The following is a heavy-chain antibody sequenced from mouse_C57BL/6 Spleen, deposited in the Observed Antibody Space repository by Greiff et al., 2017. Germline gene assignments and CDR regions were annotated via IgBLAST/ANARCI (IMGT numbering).Heavy chain of an antibody. V-gene: IGHV1-64*01. Sequence: QVQLQQPGAELVKPGASVTLSCKASGYTFTSYWMHWVKQRPGQGLEWIGMIHPNSGSTNYNEKFKSKATLTVDKSSSTAYMQLSSLTSEDSAVYYCAREFAYWGQGTLVTVSA. CDR1: GYTFTSYW. CDR2: IHPNSGST. J-gene: IGHJ3*01. CDR3: AREFAY.